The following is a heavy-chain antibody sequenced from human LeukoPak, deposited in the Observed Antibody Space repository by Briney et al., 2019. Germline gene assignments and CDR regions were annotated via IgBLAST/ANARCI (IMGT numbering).Heavy chain of an antibody. CDR1: GFTFSDYY. J-gene: IGHJ6*03. D-gene: IGHD6-13*01. V-gene: IGHV3-11*04. CDR2: ISSSGSTR. CDR3: ARAPGSSSWYGRPKYMDV. Sequence: PGGSLRLSCAASGFTFSDYYMSWIRQAPGKGLEWVSYISSSGSTRYYADSVKGRFTISRGNAKNSLYLQMNSLRAEDTAVYYCARAPGSSSWYGRPKYMDVWGKGTTVTVSS.